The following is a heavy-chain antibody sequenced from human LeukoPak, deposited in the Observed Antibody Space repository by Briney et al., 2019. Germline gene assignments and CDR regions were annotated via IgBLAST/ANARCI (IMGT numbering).Heavy chain of an antibody. CDR1: GFPFSDFY. D-gene: IGHD7-27*01. CDR2: ISSSATTI. V-gene: IGHV3-11*01. CDR3: ARDRWGKYYFDY. Sequence: PGGSLRLSCAASGFPFSDFYMSWIRQAPGKGLEWVSYISSSATTIYYTDSVKGRFTISRDNAKSSLYLQMNNLRAEDTAVYYCARDRWGKYYFDYWGLGTLVTVSS. J-gene: IGHJ4*02.